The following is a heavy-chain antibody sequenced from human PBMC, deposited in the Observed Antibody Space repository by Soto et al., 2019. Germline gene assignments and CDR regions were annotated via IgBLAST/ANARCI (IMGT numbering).Heavy chain of an antibody. CDR1: GGSISSGGYY. V-gene: IGHV4-31*03. CDR2: IYYSGST. J-gene: IGHJ6*02. Sequence: SETLSLTCTVSGGSISSGGYYWSWIRQHPGKGLEWIGYIYYSGSTYYNPSPKSRVTISVDTSKNQFSLKLSSVTAADTAVYYCARDYYYYYYGMDVWGQGTTVTVSS. CDR3: ARDYYYYYYGMDV.